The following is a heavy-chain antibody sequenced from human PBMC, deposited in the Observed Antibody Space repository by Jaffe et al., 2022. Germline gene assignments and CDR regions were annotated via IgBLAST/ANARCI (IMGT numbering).Heavy chain of an antibody. CDR1: GGSISSYY. D-gene: IGHD6-19*01. J-gene: IGHJ4*02. Sequence: QVQLQESGPGLVKPSETLSLTCTVSGGSISSYYWSWIRQPPGKGLEWIGYIYYSGSTNYNPSLKSRVTISVDTSKNQFSLKLSSVTAADTAVYYCARRASQQWQLDYWGQGTLVTVSS. CDR3: ARRASQQWQLDY. CDR2: IYYSGST. V-gene: IGHV4-59*01.